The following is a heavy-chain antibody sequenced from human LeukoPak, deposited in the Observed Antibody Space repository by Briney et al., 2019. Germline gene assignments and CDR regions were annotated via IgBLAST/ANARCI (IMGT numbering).Heavy chain of an antibody. V-gene: IGHV3-23*01. CDR3: AKLRYGGLSY. Sequence: PGGSLRLSCAVSGITLSNYGMSWVRQAPGKGPEWVAGISDTGTRTYYADSVEGRFSISRDNSKNTLYLQLNSLTADDTAVYYCAKLRYGGLSYWGQGTLVTVSS. CDR1: GITLSNYG. CDR2: ISDTGTRT. D-gene: IGHD4-23*01. J-gene: IGHJ4*02.